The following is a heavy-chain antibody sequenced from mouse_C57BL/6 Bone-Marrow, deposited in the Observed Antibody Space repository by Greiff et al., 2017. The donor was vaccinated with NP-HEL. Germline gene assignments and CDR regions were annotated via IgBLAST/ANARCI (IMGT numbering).Heavy chain of an antibody. CDR1: GYTFTSYG. Sequence: VKLVESGAELARPGASVKLSCKASGYTFTSYGISWVKQRTGQGLEWIGEIYPRSGNTYYNEKFKGKATLTADKSSSTAYMELRSLTSEDSAVYFCASCYGSFWFAYWGQGTLVTVSA. D-gene: IGHD1-1*01. V-gene: IGHV1-81*01. J-gene: IGHJ3*01. CDR2: IYPRSGNT. CDR3: ASCYGSFWFAY.